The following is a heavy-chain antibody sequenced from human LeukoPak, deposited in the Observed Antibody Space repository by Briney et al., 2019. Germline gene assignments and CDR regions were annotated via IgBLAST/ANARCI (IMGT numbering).Heavy chain of an antibody. V-gene: IGHV3-48*02. J-gene: IGHJ4*02. CDR3: ASSGSYRFDY. Sequence: GGSLRLSCAASGFTFSSYAMTWVRQAPGKGLEWVSHITASGTAMFYADSVKGRFTISRDNAKNSLYLQMNSLRDEDTAVYYCASSGSYRFDYWGQGTLVTVSS. CDR2: ITASGTAM. CDR1: GFTFSSYA. D-gene: IGHD1-26*01.